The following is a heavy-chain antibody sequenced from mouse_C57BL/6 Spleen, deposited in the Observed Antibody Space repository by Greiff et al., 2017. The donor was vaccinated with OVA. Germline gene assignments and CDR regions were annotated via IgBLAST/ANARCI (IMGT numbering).Heavy chain of an antibody. CDR3: ARHEDPHDGYEAWFAY. V-gene: IGHV1-62-2*01. Sequence: VQLQQSGAELVKPGASVKLSCKASGYTFTEYTIHWVKQRSGQGLEWIGWFYPGSGSIKYNEKFKDKATLTADKSSSTVYMGLSRLTSEDSAVYFCARHEDPHDGYEAWFAYWGQGTLVTVSA. CDR1: GYTFTEYT. CDR2: FYPGSGSI. D-gene: IGHD2-3*01. J-gene: IGHJ3*01.